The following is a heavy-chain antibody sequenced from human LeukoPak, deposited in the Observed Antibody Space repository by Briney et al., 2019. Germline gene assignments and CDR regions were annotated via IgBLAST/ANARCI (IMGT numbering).Heavy chain of an antibody. V-gene: IGHV3-30*03. J-gene: IGHJ4*02. CDR1: GFTFSSYG. CDR3: ARGTSYGDYVNDY. CDR2: ISYDGSNK. D-gene: IGHD4-17*01. Sequence: GGSLRLSCAASGFTFSSYGMHWVRQAPGKGLEWVAVISYDGSNKYYADSVKGRFTISRDNSKNTLYLQMNSLRAEDTAVYYCARGTSYGDYVNDYWGQGTLVTVSS.